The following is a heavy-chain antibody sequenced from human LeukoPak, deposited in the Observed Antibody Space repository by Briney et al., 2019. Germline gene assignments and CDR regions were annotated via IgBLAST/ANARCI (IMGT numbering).Heavy chain of an antibody. CDR1: GGSISCGTYY. CDR3: ASGIAADLY. D-gene: IGHD6-13*01. V-gene: IGHV4-61*02. J-gene: IGHJ4*02. CDR2: IYTSGST. Sequence: SETLPLTCTVSGGSISCGTYYWSWIRQPAGKGLEWIGRIYTSGSTNYNPSLKSRVTISVDTSKSQFSLKLSSVTAADTAVYYCASGIAADLYWGQGALVTVSS.